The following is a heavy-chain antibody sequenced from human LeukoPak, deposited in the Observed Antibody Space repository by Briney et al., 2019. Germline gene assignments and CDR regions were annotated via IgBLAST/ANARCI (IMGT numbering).Heavy chain of an antibody. CDR3: ARTDGYNLKIDY. D-gene: IGHD5-12*01. J-gene: IGHJ4*02. CDR2: IYYSGST. Sequence: SETLSLTCTVSGGSINSYYWSWIRQPPGKGLEWIGYIYYSGSTNYNPSLKSRVTISVDTSKNQFSLKLSSVTAVDTAVYYCARTDGYNLKIDYWGQGTLVTVSS. V-gene: IGHV4-59*08. CDR1: GGSINSYY.